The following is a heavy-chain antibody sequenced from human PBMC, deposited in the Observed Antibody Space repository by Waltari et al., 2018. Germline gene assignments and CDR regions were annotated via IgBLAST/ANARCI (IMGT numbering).Heavy chain of an antibody. Sequence: QVQLQESGPGLVKPSETLSLTCTVSGYSISSGYYSGWIRQPPGKGLEWIGRIYHSGSTYYNPSLKSRVTISVETSKNQFSLKLSSVTAADTAVYYCARAYYYDSSGYLFFDYWGQGTLVTVSS. CDR1: GYSISSGYY. D-gene: IGHD3-22*01. CDR3: ARAYYYDSSGYLFFDY. J-gene: IGHJ4*02. V-gene: IGHV4-38-2*02. CDR2: IYHSGST.